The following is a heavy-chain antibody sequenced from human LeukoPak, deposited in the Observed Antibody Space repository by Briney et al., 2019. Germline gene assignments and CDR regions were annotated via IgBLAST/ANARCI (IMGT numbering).Heavy chain of an antibody. V-gene: IGHV3-74*01. D-gene: IGHD1-14*01. CDR2: MNSDGSSP. Sequence: GGSLRLSCAASGFTFSTSWMHWVRQDPEKGLVWVSRMNSDGSSPSYADSVRGRFTISRDNAKSTLYLQMNSLRVEDTAVYYCATANSTTYYNWYAPWGRGT. CDR3: ATANSTTYYNWYAP. CDR1: GFTFSTSW. J-gene: IGHJ5*02.